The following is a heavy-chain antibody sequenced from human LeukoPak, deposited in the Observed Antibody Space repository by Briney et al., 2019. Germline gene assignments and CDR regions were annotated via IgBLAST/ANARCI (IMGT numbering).Heavy chain of an antibody. D-gene: IGHD6-6*01. CDR3: ARHSGIAARRGGYFDY. V-gene: IGHV4-39*01. J-gene: IGHJ4*02. Sequence: SETLSLTCTVSGGSISSSSYYWSWIRQPPGKGLEWIGRIYYSGNTYYSPSLKSRVTISVDTSQNQFSLKLNSVTAADTAMYYCARHSGIAARRGGYFDYWGQGTLVTVSS. CDR1: GGSISSSSYY. CDR2: IYYSGNT.